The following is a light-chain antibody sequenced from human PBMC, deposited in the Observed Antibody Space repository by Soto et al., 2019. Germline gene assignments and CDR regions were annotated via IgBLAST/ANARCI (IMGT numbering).Light chain of an antibody. CDR3: QQNYSTPQT. V-gene: IGKV1-39*01. Sequence: IQMTQSASSLSASVGNSVTITCGASRSINTYVTGYQQRPGKAPEVLLYSASSLHTGTPPRFSGSGSGTDFTLTISSLKNEDFATYYCQQNYSTPQTFGQGTKVDIK. CDR2: SAS. CDR1: RSINTY. J-gene: IGKJ1*01.